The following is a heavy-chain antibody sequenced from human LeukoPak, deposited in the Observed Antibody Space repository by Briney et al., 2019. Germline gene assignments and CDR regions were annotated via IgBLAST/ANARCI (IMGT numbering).Heavy chain of an antibody. CDR2: IYADGNT. CDR1: GFIVNTNY. J-gene: IGHJ4*02. Sequence: PGGSLRLSCAASGFIVNTNYMTWVRQAPGRGLEWVSFIYADGNTYYADSVKGRFTISRDISKNAVYLQMNSLRAEDTAAYYCARDSYGDANFDSWGQGTLVTVSS. V-gene: IGHV3-53*01. CDR3: ARDSYGDANFDS. D-gene: IGHD4-17*01.